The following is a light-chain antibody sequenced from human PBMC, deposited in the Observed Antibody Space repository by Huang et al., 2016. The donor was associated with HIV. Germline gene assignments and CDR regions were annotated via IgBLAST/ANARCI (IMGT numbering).Light chain of an antibody. V-gene: IGKV2-28*01. Sequence: VMTQSPLPLPVLLGEPASISCISSQSLLHANGYTYLAWYLQRPGQSPQLLIQLGSHRDSGVPDRFSGTRSGRYFTLKISAVEAEDVGIYYCMQALQTPITFGQGTRLEIK. J-gene: IGKJ5*01. CDR3: MQALQTPIT. CDR1: QSLLHANGYTY. CDR2: LGS.